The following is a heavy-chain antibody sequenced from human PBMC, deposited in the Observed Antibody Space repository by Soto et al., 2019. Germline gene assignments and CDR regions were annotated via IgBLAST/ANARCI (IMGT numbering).Heavy chain of an antibody. J-gene: IGHJ6*02. CDR1: GFTFSSSG. V-gene: IGHV3-23*01. CDR3: ANALRGGMDV. Sequence: EVQLLESGGGLVQPGGSLRVSCAASGFTFSSSGMSWVRQAPGKGLEWVSLMTGSDGRTYYADSVKGRFTISRDNSKNTLYLQMNSLRAEDTAVYYCANALRGGMDVWGQGATVTFSS. CDR2: MTGSDGRT.